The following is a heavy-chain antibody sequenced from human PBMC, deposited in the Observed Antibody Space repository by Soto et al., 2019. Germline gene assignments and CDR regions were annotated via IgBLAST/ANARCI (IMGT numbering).Heavy chain of an antibody. Sequence: PSQTLSLTCVISGDSVSSNRAAWNWIRQSPSRGLEWLGRTYYRSKWYNDYAVFVKNRITINPDTSKNQFSLQLNSVTPEDTAMYYCARDLDEYSSGWVSYGMDVWGQGTTVTVSS. CDR3: ARDLDEYSSGWVSYGMDV. V-gene: IGHV6-1*01. CDR2: TYYRSKWYN. J-gene: IGHJ6*02. D-gene: IGHD6-19*01. CDR1: GDSVSSNRAA.